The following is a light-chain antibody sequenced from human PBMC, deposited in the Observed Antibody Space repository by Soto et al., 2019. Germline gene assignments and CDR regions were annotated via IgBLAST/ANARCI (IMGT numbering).Light chain of an antibody. Sequence: EVVLTQSPGTLALSPGERATVSWRASQSVSSSYLVWYQQKPGHAPRLLIYGASSRATGIPDRFSGSGSGTDFTLTISRLEPEDFAVYYCQQYGSSITFGQGTRLEIK. CDR2: GAS. CDR1: QSVSSSY. J-gene: IGKJ5*01. V-gene: IGKV3-20*01. CDR3: QQYGSSIT.